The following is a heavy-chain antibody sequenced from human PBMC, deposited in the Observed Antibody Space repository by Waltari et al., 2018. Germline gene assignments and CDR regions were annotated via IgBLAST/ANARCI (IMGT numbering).Heavy chain of an antibody. V-gene: IGHV3-21*01. D-gene: IGHD6-19*01. CDR3: ARVGYSSGGGQSY. Sequence: EVQLVESGGGLVKPGGSLRLSCAASGFTFSRYSLTWVRQAPGKGLEWVSSISSSSSYIYYADSVKGRFTISRDNAKNSLYLQMNSLRAEDTAVYYCARVGYSSGGGQSYWGQGTLVTVSS. J-gene: IGHJ4*02. CDR2: ISSSSSYI. CDR1: GFTFSRYS.